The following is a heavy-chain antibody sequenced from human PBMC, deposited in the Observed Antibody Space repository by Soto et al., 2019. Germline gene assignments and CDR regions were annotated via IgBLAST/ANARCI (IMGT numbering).Heavy chain of an antibody. D-gene: IGHD1-1*01. Sequence: GASVKVSCKASGYTFITYYMNWVRQAPGQGLEWMGRIDPSDGSTRYARKFQGRLTVTRDTSTSTVYMGLSSLRSEDTAVYYCARENGNDAFEIWGQGTTVTVSS. J-gene: IGHJ3*02. CDR3: ARENGNDAFEI. CDR1: GYTFITYY. V-gene: IGHV1-46*01. CDR2: IDPSDGST.